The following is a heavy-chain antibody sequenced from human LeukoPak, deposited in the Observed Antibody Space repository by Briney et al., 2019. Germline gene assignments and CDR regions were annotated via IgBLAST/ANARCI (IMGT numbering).Heavy chain of an antibody. CDR3: VREYFSYGDRYFDY. CDR2: ISSTATTR. J-gene: IGHJ4*02. D-gene: IGHD4-17*01. CDR1: GFNLSSHE. V-gene: IGHV3-48*03. Sequence: PGGSLRLSCAASGFNLSSHEMNWVRQAPGQGLEWISYISSTATTRYYADSVKGRFTVSKDNARNELFLQMNSLRAEDTAVYYCVREYFSYGDRYFDYSGQGTLVTVSS.